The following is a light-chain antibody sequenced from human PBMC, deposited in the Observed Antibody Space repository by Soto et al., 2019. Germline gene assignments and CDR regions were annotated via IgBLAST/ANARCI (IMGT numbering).Light chain of an antibody. J-gene: IGKJ2*01. CDR3: QQYRSDSYT. Sequence: DIQMTQSPGTLSASVGDTVTFTCRASESISNWLAWYQVKPGKPPKLLIYDAFILERGVPSRFSGRGFRTDFTLTISSLEPDDFATYYCQQYRSDSYTFGPGTKLEI. CDR2: DAF. CDR1: ESISNW. V-gene: IGKV1-5*01.